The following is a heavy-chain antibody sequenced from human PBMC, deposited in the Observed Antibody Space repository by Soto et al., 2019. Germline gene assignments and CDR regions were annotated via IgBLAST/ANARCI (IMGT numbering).Heavy chain of an antibody. J-gene: IGHJ4*02. D-gene: IGHD6-13*01. CDR2: ISSSSSYI. V-gene: IGHV3-21*01. CDR1: GFSFSSYA. Sequence: GGSLRLSCAASGFSFSSYAMSWVRQAPGKGLEWVSSISSSSSYIHYADSVKGRFTISRDNAKNSLYLQMNSLRAEDTAVYYCARASAADDVDYWGQGTLVTVSS. CDR3: ARASAADDVDY.